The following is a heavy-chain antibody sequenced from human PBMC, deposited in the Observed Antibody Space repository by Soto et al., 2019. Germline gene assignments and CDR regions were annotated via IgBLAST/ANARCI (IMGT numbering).Heavy chain of an antibody. CDR2: IYYSGTT. CDR3: ARALATKDFFDY. J-gene: IGHJ4*02. V-gene: IGHV4-31*03. D-gene: IGHD1-1*01. Sequence: SETLSLTCTVSGGSISSGGYYWSWIRQHPGKGLEWIGYIYYSGTTHYNPSLKSRASISVDTSKNQFSLKLSSVTAADTAVYYCARALATKDFFDYWGQGILVTVSS. CDR1: GGSISSGGYY.